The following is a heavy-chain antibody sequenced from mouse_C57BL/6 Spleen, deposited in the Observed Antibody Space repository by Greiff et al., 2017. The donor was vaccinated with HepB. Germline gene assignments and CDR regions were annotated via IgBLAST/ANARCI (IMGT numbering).Heavy chain of an antibody. CDR3: ARRITTVGAGYCDV. V-gene: IGHV1-76*01. Sequence: VQLQQSGAELVRPGASVKLSCKASGYTFTDYYIYWVKQRPGQGLEWIARIYPGSGNTYYNEKFKGKATLTAEKSSSTAYMQLSSLTSEDAAAYFCARRITTVGAGYCDVWGTGTTVTVSS. CDR2: IYPGSGNT. J-gene: IGHJ1*03. CDR1: GYTFTDYY. D-gene: IGHD1-1*01.